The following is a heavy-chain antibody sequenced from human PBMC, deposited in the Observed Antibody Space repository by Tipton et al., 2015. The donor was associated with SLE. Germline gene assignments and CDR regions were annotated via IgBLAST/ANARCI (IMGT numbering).Heavy chain of an antibody. D-gene: IGHD1-7*01. CDR3: GRSGPYWNYGHYFDY. V-gene: IGHV4-4*02. J-gene: IGHJ4*02. CDR1: GGSISSSNW. Sequence: TLSLTCAVSGGSISSSNWWSWVRQPPGKGLEWIGEIYHSGSTNYNPSLKSRVTISVDKSKTEFSLKLSSVTAADTPVYYCGRSGPYWNYGHYFDYWGQGTLVTVSS. CDR2: IYHSGST.